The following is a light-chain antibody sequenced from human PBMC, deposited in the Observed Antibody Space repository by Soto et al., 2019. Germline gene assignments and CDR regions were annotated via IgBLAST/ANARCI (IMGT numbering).Light chain of an antibody. CDR1: QSISRH. CDR2: AAG. V-gene: IGKV1-5*01. Sequence: DIQVTQSPSSLSASVGDRVTITCRASQSISRHLNWYQQKLGKAPKLLIYAAGSLQSGVPSRFSGSGSGTEFTLTISSLQPDDFATYYCQQYNSYSFGQGTKVDI. J-gene: IGKJ1*01. CDR3: QQYNSYS.